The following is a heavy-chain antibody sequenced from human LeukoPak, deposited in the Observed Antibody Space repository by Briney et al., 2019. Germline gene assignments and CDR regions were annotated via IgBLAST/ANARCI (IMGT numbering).Heavy chain of an antibody. V-gene: IGHV1-18*01. D-gene: IGHD2-15*01. CDR1: GYTFINYD. Sequence: ASVKVSCKASGYTFINYDINWVRQATGQGLEWMGWISAYNGHTNYAQKFHGRVTMTTDTSTNTAYMELKSLRSDDTAVYYCARGSFWFDPWGQGTLVTVSS. CDR3: ARGSFWFDP. J-gene: IGHJ5*02. CDR2: ISAYNGHT.